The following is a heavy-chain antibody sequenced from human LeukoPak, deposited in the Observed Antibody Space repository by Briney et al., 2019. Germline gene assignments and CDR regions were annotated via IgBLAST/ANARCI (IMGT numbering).Heavy chain of an antibody. CDR1: GFTFSDYS. V-gene: IGHV3-48*01. Sequence: GGSLRLSCTASGFTFSDYSVNWVRQAPGKGLEWISYIGIDSGNTNYADSVKGRFTISGDKAKNSLYLQMNSLRVEDTAVYYCARDYKYAFDNWGQGTLVTVSS. J-gene: IGHJ4*02. D-gene: IGHD5-24*01. CDR3: ARDYKYAFDN. CDR2: IGIDSGNT.